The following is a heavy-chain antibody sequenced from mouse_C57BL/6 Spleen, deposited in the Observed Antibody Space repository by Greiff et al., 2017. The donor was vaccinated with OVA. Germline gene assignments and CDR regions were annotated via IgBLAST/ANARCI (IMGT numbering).Heavy chain of an antibody. CDR1: GYSFTDYN. CDR3: AGSFYDGYKNGYFDV. CDR2: INPNYGTT. D-gene: IGHD2-3*01. V-gene: IGHV1-39*01. J-gene: IGHJ1*03. Sequence: VQLQQSGPELVKPGASVKISCKASGYSFTDYNMNWVKQSNGKSLEWIGVINPNYGTTSYNQKFKGKATLTVDQSSSTAYLPLHSLTSEDSAVYYCAGSFYDGYKNGYFDVWGTGTTVTVSS.